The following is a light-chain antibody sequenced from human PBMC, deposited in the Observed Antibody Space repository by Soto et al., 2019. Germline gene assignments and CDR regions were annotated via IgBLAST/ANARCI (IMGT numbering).Light chain of an antibody. V-gene: IGLV2-14*01. CDR1: SSDGGAYGY. CDR3: ASYISSGTWV. Sequence: QPVLTQPASVSGSPGQSITISCTGISSDGGAYGYVSWYQLHSGKAPKLVIYEVRNRPSGVSNRFSGSKSGNTASLTISGLQAEDEADYFCASYISSGTWVFGGGTKLTVL. CDR2: EVR. J-gene: IGLJ3*02.